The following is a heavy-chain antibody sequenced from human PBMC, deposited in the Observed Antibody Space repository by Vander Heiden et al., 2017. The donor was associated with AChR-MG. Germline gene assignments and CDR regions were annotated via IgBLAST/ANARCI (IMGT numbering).Heavy chain of an antibody. Sequence: QVQLVQSGAEVKKPGASVKVSCKASGYTFTGYYMHWVRQAPGQGLEWMGWINPNSGGTNYAQKFQGRVTMTRDTSISTAYMELSRPRSDDTTVYYCARDMDCSSTSCRDYWGQGTLVTVSS. CDR2: INPNSGGT. D-gene: IGHD2-2*01. CDR3: ARDMDCSSTSCRDY. V-gene: IGHV1-2*02. CDR1: GYTFTGYY. J-gene: IGHJ4*02.